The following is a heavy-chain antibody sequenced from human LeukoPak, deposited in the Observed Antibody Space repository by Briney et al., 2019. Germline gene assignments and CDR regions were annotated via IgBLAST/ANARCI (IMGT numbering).Heavy chain of an antibody. D-gene: IGHD3-3*01. CDR1: GFTFSNYA. CDR3: AKDGYDFWSAYQIDL. V-gene: IGHV3-23*01. Sequence: GGSLRLSCAASGFTFSNYAMTWVRPAPGKGLEWVSALSGSDGSTYYSDSVTGRFTISRDNLQNTLYLQMSSLRADDTAVYYCAKDGYDFWSAYQIDLWGQGTLVTVSS. CDR2: LSGSDGST. J-gene: IGHJ5*02.